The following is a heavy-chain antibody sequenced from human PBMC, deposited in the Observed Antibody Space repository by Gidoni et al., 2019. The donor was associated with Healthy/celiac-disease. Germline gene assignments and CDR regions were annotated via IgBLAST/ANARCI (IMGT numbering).Heavy chain of an antibody. D-gene: IGHD6-6*01. V-gene: IGHV3-33*01. Sequence: QVQLVESGGGVVQPGRSLRLSCAASGFTFSSYGMHWVRQAPGKGMEWVAVIWYDGSNKYYADSVKGRFTISRDNSKNTLYLQMNSLRAEDTAVYYCARDRTARYYFDYWGQGTLVTVSS. CDR1: GFTFSSYG. CDR3: ARDRTARYYFDY. CDR2: IWYDGSNK. J-gene: IGHJ4*02.